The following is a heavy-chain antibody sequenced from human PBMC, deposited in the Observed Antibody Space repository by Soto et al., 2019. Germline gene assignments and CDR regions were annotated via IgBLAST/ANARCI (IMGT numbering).Heavy chain of an antibody. CDR1: GGTFGSYV. V-gene: IGHV1-69*13. Sequence: GASVKVSCKASGGTFGSYVISWVRQPPGQGLXGMXGIXXLXVXXXYXXXFQGRVSIIADESTSTVSMDLSSLRSEDTAVYYCAREGFRGSYFPSWGQGTLVTDYS. CDR3: AREGFRGSYFPS. D-gene: IGHD1-26*01. J-gene: IGHJ4*02. CDR2: IXXLXVXX.